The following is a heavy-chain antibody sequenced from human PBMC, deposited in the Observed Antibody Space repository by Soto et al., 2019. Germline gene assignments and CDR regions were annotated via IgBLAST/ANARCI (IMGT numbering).Heavy chain of an antibody. CDR1: GGTFRRYA. Sequence: QVQLVQSGAEVKKPGSSVKVSCKASGGTFRRYAISWVRQAPGQGLEWMGGIIPIFGTANYAQKFQGRVTITADESTSTAYMELSSLRSEDTAVYYCATPSIAAREPRIYYYYGMYVWGQGTTVTVAS. J-gene: IGHJ6*02. CDR2: IIPIFGTA. D-gene: IGHD6-6*01. V-gene: IGHV1-69*01. CDR3: ATPSIAAREPRIYYYYGMYV.